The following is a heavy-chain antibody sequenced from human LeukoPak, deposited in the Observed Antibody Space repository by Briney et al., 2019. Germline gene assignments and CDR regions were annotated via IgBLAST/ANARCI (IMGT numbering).Heavy chain of an antibody. V-gene: IGHV4-59*11. D-gene: IGHD5-18*01. Sequence: KPSETLSLTCTVSGGSISNHYWSWVRQPPGKGLEWIGYVLDNVRTKDNPSLNSRFTLSADTSKNQFSLRLTSVTAADTAVYYCATIKRGNIFGFFDFWGQGILVTVSS. J-gene: IGHJ4*02. CDR1: GGSISNHY. CDR3: ATIKRGNIFGFFDF. CDR2: VLDNVRT.